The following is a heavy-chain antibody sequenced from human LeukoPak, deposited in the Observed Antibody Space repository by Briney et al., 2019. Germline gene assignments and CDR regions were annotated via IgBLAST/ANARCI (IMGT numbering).Heavy chain of an antibody. J-gene: IGHJ5*02. CDR3: ARAGGGFCTNNICYTANWFDP. CDR1: GVSVSSGSYY. CDR2: IYDIGCN. Sequence: SETLSLTFIVSGVSVSSGSYYWSWVRQPPGKGLEWIGYIYDIGCNNYDPSLKSRVTISVDKSKNQFSLKLSSVTAADTAVYYCARAGGGFCTNNICYTANWFDPWGQGTLVTVSS. V-gene: IGHV4-61*01. D-gene: IGHD2-8*01.